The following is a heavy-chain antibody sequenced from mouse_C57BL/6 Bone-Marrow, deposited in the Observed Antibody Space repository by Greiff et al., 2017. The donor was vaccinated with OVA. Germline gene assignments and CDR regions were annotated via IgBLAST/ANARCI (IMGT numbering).Heavy chain of an antibody. CDR3: AREGSYDYDEGYYAMDY. J-gene: IGHJ4*01. CDR2: IDPNSGGT. Sequence: QVQLQQPGAELVKPGASVKLSCKDSGYTLTSYWMHWVKQRPGRGLEWIGRIDPNSGGTKYNEKFKSKATLTVDKPSSTAYMQLSSLSSEDSAVYYCAREGSYDYDEGYYAMDYWGQGTSVTVSS. CDR1: GYTLTSYW. D-gene: IGHD2-4*01. V-gene: IGHV1-72*01.